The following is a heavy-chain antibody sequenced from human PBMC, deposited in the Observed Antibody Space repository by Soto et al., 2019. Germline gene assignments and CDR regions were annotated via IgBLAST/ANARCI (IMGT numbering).Heavy chain of an antibody. CDR3: AKDRRPRAVPWFGEPFDY. Sequence: GGSLRLSCAASGFTFSSYAMSWVRQAPGKGLEWVSAISGSGGSTYYADSVKGRFTISRDNSKNTLYLQMNSLRAEDTAVYYCAKDRRPRAVPWFGEPFDYWGQGTLVTVSS. V-gene: IGHV3-23*01. D-gene: IGHD3-10*01. CDR1: GFTFSSYA. CDR2: ISGSGGST. J-gene: IGHJ4*02.